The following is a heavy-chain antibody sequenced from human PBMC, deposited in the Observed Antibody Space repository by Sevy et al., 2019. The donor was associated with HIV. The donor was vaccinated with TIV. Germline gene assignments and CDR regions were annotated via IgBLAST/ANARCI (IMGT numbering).Heavy chain of an antibody. CDR1: GFTFSSYS. V-gene: IGHV3-48*02. Sequence: GGSLRLSCAASGFTFSSYSMNWVRQAPGKGLEWVSYISSSSSTIYYATSVKGRFTISRDNAKNSLYLQMNSLRDEDTAVYYCARGGKGHNYDILTGYEYYFDYWGQGTLVTVSS. D-gene: IGHD3-9*01. J-gene: IGHJ4*02. CDR2: ISSSSSTI. CDR3: ARGGKGHNYDILTGYEYYFDY.